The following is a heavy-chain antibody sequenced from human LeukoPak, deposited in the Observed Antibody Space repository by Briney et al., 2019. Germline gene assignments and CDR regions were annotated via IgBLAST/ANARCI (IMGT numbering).Heavy chain of an antibody. J-gene: IGHJ6*03. CDR3: ARGDSYYYYYMDV. Sequence: PSETLSLTCTVSGGSISSSSYYWGWIRQPPGKGLEWIGYIYYSGSTNNNPSLKSRVTISVDTSKNQFSLNLSSVTAADTAVYYCARGDSYYYYYMDVWGKGTTVTVSS. CDR2: IYYSGST. V-gene: IGHV4-39*07. CDR1: GGSISSSSYY.